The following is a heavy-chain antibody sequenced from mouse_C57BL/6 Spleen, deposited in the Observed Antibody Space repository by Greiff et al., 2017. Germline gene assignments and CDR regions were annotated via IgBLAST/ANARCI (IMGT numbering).Heavy chain of an antibody. J-gene: IGHJ3*01. CDR1: GYTFTSYW. V-gene: IGHV1-69*01. D-gene: IGHD2-1*01. CDR2: IDPSDSYT. CDR3: AREEGKLAWFAY. Sequence: QVQLKQPGAELVMPGASVKLSCKASGYTFTSYWMHWVKQRPGQGLEWIGEIDPSDSYTNYNQKFKGKSTLTVDTSSSTAYMQLSSLTSEDSAVYYCAREEGKLAWFAYWGQGTLVTVSA.